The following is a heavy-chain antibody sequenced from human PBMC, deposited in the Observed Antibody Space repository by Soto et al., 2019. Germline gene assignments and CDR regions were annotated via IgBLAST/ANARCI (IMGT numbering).Heavy chain of an antibody. D-gene: IGHD3-16*01. CDR3: AREMITFGGARADY. CDR2: IYYSGST. V-gene: IGHV4-61*01. CDR1: GASVSSGSYY. Sequence: LSLTCAVSGASVSSGSYYWNWIRQPPGKGLEWIGYIYYSGSTSYNPSLKSRVTISVDTSKNQFSLKLSSVTAADTAVYYCAREMITFGGARADYWGQGTLVTVSS. J-gene: IGHJ4*02.